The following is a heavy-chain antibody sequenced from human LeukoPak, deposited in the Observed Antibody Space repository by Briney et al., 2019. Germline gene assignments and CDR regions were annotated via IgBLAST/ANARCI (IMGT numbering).Heavy chain of an antibody. CDR2: IKEDGSET. Sequence: GRTLGLSRAASGFILKKYWMNWVPGVRRKGREGLANIKEDGSETYYADSVKGRFTISRDNPKNLLFLQINSLRVEDTAVYYCARETPRRGETRDGYRWGQGTVVTVSS. J-gene: IGHJ4*02. D-gene: IGHD5-24*01. CDR3: ARETPRRGETRDGYR. CDR1: GFILKKYW. V-gene: IGHV3-7*01.